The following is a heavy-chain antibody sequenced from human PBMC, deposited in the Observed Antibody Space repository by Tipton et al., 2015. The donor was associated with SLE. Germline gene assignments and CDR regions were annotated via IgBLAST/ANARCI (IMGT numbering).Heavy chain of an antibody. Sequence: TLSLTCAVYGGSISSSSSYYWSWIRQPPGKGLEWIGEINHSGSTNYNPSLKSRVTISLDTSKNQFSLKLSSLTAADTALYYCASFPLRQDAFNIWGQGTMVTVSS. CDR2: INHSGST. J-gene: IGHJ3*02. V-gene: IGHV4-34*01. CDR1: GGSISSSSSYY. CDR3: ASFPLRQDAFNI.